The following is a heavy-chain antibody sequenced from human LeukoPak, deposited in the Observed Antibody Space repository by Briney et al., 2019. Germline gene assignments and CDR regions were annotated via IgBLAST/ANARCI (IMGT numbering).Heavy chain of an antibody. CDR2: IYYSGST. J-gene: IGHJ5*02. V-gene: IGHV4-39*01. Sequence: SFTSYWIGWIRQPPGKGLEWIGSIYYSGSTYYNPSLKSRVTISVDTSKNQFSLKLSSVTAADTAVYYCASSGVAGTLNWFDPWGQGTLVTVSS. D-gene: IGHD6-19*01. CDR1: SFTSYW. CDR3: ASSGVAGTLNWFDP.